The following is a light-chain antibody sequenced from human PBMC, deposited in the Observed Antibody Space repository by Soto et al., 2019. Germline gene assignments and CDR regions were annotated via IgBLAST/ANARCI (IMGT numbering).Light chain of an antibody. Sequence: DIQMTQSPSTLSGSVGDRVTITCRASQTISSWLAWYQQKPGKAPKLLIYKASTLKSGVPSRFSGSGSGTEFTLTISSLQPDDFATYYCQNYNSYSEEFGQGNKG. CDR1: QTISSW. CDR2: KAS. CDR3: QNYNSYSEE. V-gene: IGKV1-5*03. J-gene: IGKJ1*01.